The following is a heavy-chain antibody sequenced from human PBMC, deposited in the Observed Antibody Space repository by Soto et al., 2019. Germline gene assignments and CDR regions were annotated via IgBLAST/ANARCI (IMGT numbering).Heavy chain of an antibody. J-gene: IGHJ2*01. Sequence: SETLSLTCAVSGGSISSSNWWSWVRQPPGKGLEWIGEIYHSGSTNYNPPLKSRVTISVDKSKNQFSLKLSSVTAADTAVYYCARFGSCSGGSCCWYFDLWGRGTLVTVSS. V-gene: IGHV4-4*02. CDR1: GGSISSSNW. CDR3: ARFGSCSGGSCCWYFDL. D-gene: IGHD2-15*01. CDR2: IYHSGST.